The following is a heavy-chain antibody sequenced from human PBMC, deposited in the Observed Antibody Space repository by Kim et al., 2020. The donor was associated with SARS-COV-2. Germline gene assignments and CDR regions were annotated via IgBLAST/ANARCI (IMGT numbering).Heavy chain of an antibody. V-gene: IGHV1-69*01. J-gene: IGHJ4*02. CDR3: ARSDTTMVGETL. Sequence: YAQKVQDRVTITADESTGTAYMELCSLRSEDTAVYYCARSDTTMVGETLWGQGTLVTVSS. D-gene: IGHD5-18*01.